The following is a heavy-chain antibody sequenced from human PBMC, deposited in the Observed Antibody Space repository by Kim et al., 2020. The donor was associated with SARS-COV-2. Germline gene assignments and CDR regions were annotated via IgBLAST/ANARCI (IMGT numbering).Heavy chain of an antibody. CDR2: IYYSGST. J-gene: IGHJ4*02. CDR3: ARGSNRLNFDY. D-gene: IGHD6-25*01. CDR1: GGSISSGDYY. Sequence: SETLSLTCTVSGGSISSGDYYWSWIRQPSGKGLEWIGYIYYSGSTYYNPSLKSRVTISVDTSKNQFSLKLSSVTAADTAVYYCARGSNRLNFDYWGQGTLVTVSS. V-gene: IGHV4-30-4*01.